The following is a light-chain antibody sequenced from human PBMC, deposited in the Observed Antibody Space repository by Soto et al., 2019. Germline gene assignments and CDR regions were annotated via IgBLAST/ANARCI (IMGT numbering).Light chain of an antibody. V-gene: IGLV2-23*01. J-gene: IGLJ1*01. CDR1: SSDVGSYNL. CDR3: CSYAGSSTPSYV. Sequence: QSALTQPASVSGSPGQSITISCTGTSSDVGSYNLVSWYQHHPGKAPKLMIYEGSQRPSGVSNRFSGSKSGNTACLTISGLQAEDEADYYCCSYAGSSTPSYVFGSGTKLTVL. CDR2: EGS.